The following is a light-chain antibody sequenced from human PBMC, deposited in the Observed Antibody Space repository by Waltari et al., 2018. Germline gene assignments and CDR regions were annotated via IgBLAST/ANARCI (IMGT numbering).Light chain of an antibody. CDR2: DVN. Sequence: QSALTQPASVSGSPGQSITISCTGTSSDIGSYNFVSWYQQHPGQAPKLIVYDVNSRASGVSDRFAGSQSGNSASLTISGLQAEDEADYYCSSYTSSITSIFGGGTKLTVL. CDR1: SSDIGSYNF. V-gene: IGLV2-14*03. J-gene: IGLJ2*01. CDR3: SSYTSSITSI.